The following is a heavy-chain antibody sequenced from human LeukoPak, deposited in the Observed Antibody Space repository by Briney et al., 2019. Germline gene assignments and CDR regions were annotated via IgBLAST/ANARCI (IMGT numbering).Heavy chain of an antibody. V-gene: IGHV3-7*04. J-gene: IGHJ5*01. Sequence: PGGSLRLSCAASGFTFSSFWMTWVRQAPGKGLQWVAIINQDGSEKYYVDSVRGRFTLSRDNAKNSLYLKMYSLRADDTALYYCARATRNADSWGQGTLVTVSS. CDR2: INQDGSEK. CDR1: GFTFSSFW. CDR3: ARATRNADS. D-gene: IGHD2-8*01.